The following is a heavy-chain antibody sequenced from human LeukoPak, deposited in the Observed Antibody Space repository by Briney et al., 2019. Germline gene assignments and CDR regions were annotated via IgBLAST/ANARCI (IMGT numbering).Heavy chain of an antibody. Sequence: GGSLRLSCVASGFTFSSYGMHWVRQAPGKGLEWVAVIWYDGSNKYYADSVKGRFTISRDNSKNTLYLQMNSLRAEDTAVYYRARVAHVYDILTGYYKLYAFDIWGQGTMVTVSS. CDR1: GFTFSSYG. CDR2: IWYDGSNK. V-gene: IGHV3-33*01. D-gene: IGHD3-9*01. CDR3: ARVAHVYDILTGYYKLYAFDI. J-gene: IGHJ3*02.